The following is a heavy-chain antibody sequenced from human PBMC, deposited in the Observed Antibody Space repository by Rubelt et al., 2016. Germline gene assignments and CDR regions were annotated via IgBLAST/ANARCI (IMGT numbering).Heavy chain of an antibody. Sequence: EVHLVESGGGLVQPGGSLRLSCAASGVTVSDNYMSWVRQAPGKGLEWVSAISGSGGSTYYAHSVKVTFTISRDNSKNTLYLQMNILRAEDTAVYYCAKRGYTASDAFDMWGQGSMVTVSS. CDR1: GVTVSDNY. D-gene: IGHD2-21*02. CDR2: ISGSGGST. V-gene: IGHV3-23*04. J-gene: IGHJ3*02. CDR3: AKRGYTASDAFDM.